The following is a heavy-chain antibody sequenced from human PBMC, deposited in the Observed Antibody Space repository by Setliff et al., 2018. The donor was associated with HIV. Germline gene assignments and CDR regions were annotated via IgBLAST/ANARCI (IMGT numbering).Heavy chain of an antibody. CDR3: ARAEDTAMDDYYYMDV. CDR2: IYTSGST. J-gene: IGHJ6*03. V-gene: IGHV4-4*09. CDR1: GGSISNYY. Sequence: SETLSLTCTVSGGSISNYYWSWIRQPPGKGLEWIGYIYTSGSTNYNPSLKSRVTISVDTSKNQFFLNLTSVTAADTAVYYCARAEDTAMDDYYYMDVWGRGTTVTVSS. D-gene: IGHD5-18*01.